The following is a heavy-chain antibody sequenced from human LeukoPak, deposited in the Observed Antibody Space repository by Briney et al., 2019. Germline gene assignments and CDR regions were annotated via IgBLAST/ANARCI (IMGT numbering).Heavy chain of an antibody. CDR2: ISDSGGST. D-gene: IGHD2-8*01. CDR1: GITLSNYG. V-gene: IGHV3-23*01. J-gene: IGHJ4*02. CDR3: ARDSQYEHFDY. Sequence: GGSLRLSCAVSGITLSNYGMSWVRQAPGKGLEWVAGISDSGGSTKYADSVKGRFTIARDNRKNTLYLQMNSLRAEDTAVYYCARDSQYEHFDYWGQGTLVTVSS.